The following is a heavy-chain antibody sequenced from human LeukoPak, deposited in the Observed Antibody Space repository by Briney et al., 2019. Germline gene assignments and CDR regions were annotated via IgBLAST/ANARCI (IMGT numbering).Heavy chain of an antibody. J-gene: IGHJ4*02. V-gene: IGHV4-39*01. D-gene: IGHD5-18*01. CDR3: VSPRGFSYGYFDY. CDR2: IYYSKNT. CDR1: GGSISSSSAY. Sequence: SSESLSLTCTVSGGSISSSSAYWGWIRQPPGKGLEWIGSIYYSKNTYYNPSLKSRVTISADTSKNQFSLTLGSVSATDTAVYYCVSPRGFSYGYFDYWGEGTVVTVSS.